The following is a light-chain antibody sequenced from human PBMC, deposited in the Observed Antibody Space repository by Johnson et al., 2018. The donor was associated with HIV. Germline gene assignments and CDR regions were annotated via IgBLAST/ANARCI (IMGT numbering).Light chain of an antibody. V-gene: IGLV1-51*01. CDR3: GTWDSSLSGV. CDR2: DNN. J-gene: IGLJ1*01. CDR1: NSNIGNNY. Sequence: QSVLTQPPSVSAAPGQKVNISCSGSNSNIGNNYVSWYQQLPGTAPKLLIYDNNKRPSGIPDRFSGSKSGTSATLGITGLQTVDEANYYCGTWDSSLSGVFGTGTKVTVL.